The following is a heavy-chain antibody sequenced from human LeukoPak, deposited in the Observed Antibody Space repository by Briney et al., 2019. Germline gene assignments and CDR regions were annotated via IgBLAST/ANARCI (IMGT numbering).Heavy chain of an antibody. J-gene: IGHJ2*01. D-gene: IGHD3-22*01. V-gene: IGHV1-2*02. CDR2: INPNRGGT. Sequence: GASVKVSCKASGYTFTGYYMHWVRQAPGQGLEWMGWINPNRGGTNYAQKFQGRVTMTRDTSITTAYMELRRLRSDDTAVYYCARDYDSSGYYLDFDLWGRGTLVTVSS. CDR3: ARDYDSSGYYLDFDL. CDR1: GYTFTGYY.